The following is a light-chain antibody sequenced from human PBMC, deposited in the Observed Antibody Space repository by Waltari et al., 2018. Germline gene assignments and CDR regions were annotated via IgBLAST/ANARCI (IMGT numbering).Light chain of an antibody. J-gene: IGLJ3*02. V-gene: IGLV4-69*01. Sequence: QLVLTQSPSASASLGASITLTCTLSSGPYSNFIPWLQQLPEKGPRYLMKVNSDGSHSRGNEIPDRFSGSSSGAERYLTISSLQSEDEADYYCQTGGHGTWVFGGGTKLTVL. CDR2: VNSDGSH. CDR3: QTGGHGTWV. CDR1: SGPYSNF.